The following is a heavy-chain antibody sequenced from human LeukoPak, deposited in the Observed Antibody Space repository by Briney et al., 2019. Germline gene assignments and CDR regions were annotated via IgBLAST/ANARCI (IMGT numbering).Heavy chain of an antibody. J-gene: IGHJ4*02. D-gene: IGHD2-15*01. CDR2: IYYSGST. CDR3: ARDGRGSGPFDY. V-gene: IGHV4-31*03. Sequence: PSETLSLTCTVSGASISSGGYYWSWVRQHPGKGLEWIGYIYYSGSTYYSPSLKGRVTISVDTSKNQFSLKLSSVTAADTAVYYCARDGRGSGPFDYWGQGTLVTVSS. CDR1: GASISSGGYY.